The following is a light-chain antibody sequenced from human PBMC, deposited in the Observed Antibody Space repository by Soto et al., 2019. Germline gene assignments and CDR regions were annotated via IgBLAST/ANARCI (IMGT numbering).Light chain of an antibody. V-gene: IGKV1-33*01. Sequence: DIQMTQSPSSLSASVGDSVTITCQASQDINNHLHWYPQKPGKAPELLIFAASSLQSGVSSRFRGSGFGTYFTLTINNLQPDDFASYYCQHYHTLPVTFGGGTKVEV. CDR2: AAS. J-gene: IGKJ4*01. CDR3: QHYHTLPVT. CDR1: QDINNH.